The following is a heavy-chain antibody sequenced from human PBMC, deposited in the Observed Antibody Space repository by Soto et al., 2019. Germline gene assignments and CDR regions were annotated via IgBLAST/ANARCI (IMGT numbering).Heavy chain of an antibody. V-gene: IGHV5-51*01. CDR1: GYSFTTDW. D-gene: IGHD3-9*01. J-gene: IGHJ4*02. CDR2: IYPGDSDT. Sequence: GESLKLSCNGSGYSFTTDWLGWVRQVPGKGLEWMGIIYPGDSDTRYSPSFQGQVTISADKSISAAYLQWSSLKASDTAMYFCARRRGLVGSFDYWGRGTLVTSPQ. CDR3: ARRRGLVGSFDY.